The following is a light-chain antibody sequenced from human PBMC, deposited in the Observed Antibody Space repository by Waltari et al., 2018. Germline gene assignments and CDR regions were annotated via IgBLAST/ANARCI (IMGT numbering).Light chain of an antibody. Sequence: DIVLTQSPDSLAVSLRERATISCKSSQSVFYNATNKNYLTWYQQKPGQPPKVLIYWASTRDSGVPDRFSGSGSGTDFTLTISGLQAEDVAVYYCQLYYSNPPFFTFGPGTKVDIK. V-gene: IGKV4-1*01. CDR3: QLYYSNPPFFT. CDR1: QSVFYNATNKNY. J-gene: IGKJ3*01. CDR2: WAS.